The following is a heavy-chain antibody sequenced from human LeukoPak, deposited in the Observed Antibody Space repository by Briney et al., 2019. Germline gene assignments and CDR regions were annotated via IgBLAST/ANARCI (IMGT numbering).Heavy chain of an antibody. CDR2: IFYSGSA. Sequence: SETLSLTCTVSGGSISTHYWSWIRQPPGKGLEWVGFIFYSGSATYNPSLQSRLAISLDTSSNQFSLKLSSVTAADTAVYYCARVSVGGTGPDYWGQGTLVTVAS. D-gene: IGHD1-14*01. V-gene: IGHV4-59*11. CDR3: ARVSVGGTGPDY. CDR1: GGSISTHY. J-gene: IGHJ4*02.